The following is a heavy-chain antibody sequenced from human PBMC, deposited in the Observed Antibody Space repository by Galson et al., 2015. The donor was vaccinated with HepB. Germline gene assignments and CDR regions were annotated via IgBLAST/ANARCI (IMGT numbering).Heavy chain of an antibody. D-gene: IGHD6-13*01. J-gene: IGHJ3*01. CDR2: ISPYNKNT. CDR3: ARDLPYSSSPSAFDL. CDR1: GYSFIGYG. Sequence: SVKVSCKASGYSFIGYGVNWVRQAPGQGLEWMGWISPYNKNTNYTRKFQGRVIMTTDTSTDTAYMELRSLRSDDTAVYFCARDLPYSSSPSAFDLWGQGTMVTVSS. V-gene: IGHV1-18*01.